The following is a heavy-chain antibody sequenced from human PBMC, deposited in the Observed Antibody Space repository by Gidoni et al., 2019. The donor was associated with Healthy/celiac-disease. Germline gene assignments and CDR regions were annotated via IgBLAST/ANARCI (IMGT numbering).Heavy chain of an antibody. V-gene: IGHV4-59*01. J-gene: IGHJ4*02. Sequence: QVQLQESGPGLVKPSETLSLTCTVSGGSISSYYWSWIRQPPGKGLEWIGYIYYSGSTNYNPSLKSRVTISVDTSKNQFSLKLSSVTAADTAVYYCARDGQGGTDYFDYWGQGTLVTVSS. D-gene: IGHD1-7*01. CDR1: GGSISSYY. CDR2: IYYSGST. CDR3: ARDGQGGTDYFDY.